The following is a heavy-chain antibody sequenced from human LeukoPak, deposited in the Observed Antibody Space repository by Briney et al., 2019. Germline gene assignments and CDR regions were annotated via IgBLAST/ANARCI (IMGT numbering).Heavy chain of an antibody. CDR3: ARRDKRWLHDY. J-gene: IGHJ4*02. CDR2: IIPILGIA. V-gene: IGHV1-69*04. D-gene: IGHD5-24*01. CDR1: GYTFTSYA. Sequence: ASVKVSCKASGYTFTSYAISWVRQAPGQGLEWMGRIIPILGIANYAQKFQGRVTITADKSTSTAYMELSSLRSEDTAVYYCARRDKRWLHDYWGQGTLVTVSS.